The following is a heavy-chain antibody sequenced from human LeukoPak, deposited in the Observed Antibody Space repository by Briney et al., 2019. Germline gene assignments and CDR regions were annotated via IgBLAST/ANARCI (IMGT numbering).Heavy chain of an antibody. J-gene: IGHJ4*02. V-gene: IGHV3-23*01. CDR1: GFTFSSFA. Sequence: PGGSLRLSCAASGFTFSSFAKSWVRQAPANGLEWVSTIAGSGGSSHYADSVKGRFTISRDNAKNSLYLQMNSLRAEDTAVYYCAREEGYDLFDYWGQGTLVTVSP. CDR2: IAGSGGSS. D-gene: IGHD5-12*01. CDR3: AREEGYDLFDY.